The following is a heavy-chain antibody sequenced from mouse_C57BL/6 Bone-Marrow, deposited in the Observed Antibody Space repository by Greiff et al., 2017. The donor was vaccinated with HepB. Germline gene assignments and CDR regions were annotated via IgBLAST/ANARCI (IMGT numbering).Heavy chain of an antibody. J-gene: IGHJ4*01. CDR2: ISDGGSYT. V-gene: IGHV5-4*03. D-gene: IGHD1-1*01. Sequence: DVKLVESGGGLVKPGGSLKLSCAASGFTFSSYAMSWVRQTPEKRLEWVATISDGGSYTYYPDNVKGRFTISRDNAKNNLYLQMSHLKSEDTAMYYCASSNPITTVVAGAMDYWGQGTSVTVSS. CDR3: ASSNPITTVVAGAMDY. CDR1: GFTFSSYA.